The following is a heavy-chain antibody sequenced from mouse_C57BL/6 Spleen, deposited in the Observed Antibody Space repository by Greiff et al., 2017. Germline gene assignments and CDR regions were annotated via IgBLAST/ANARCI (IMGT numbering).Heavy chain of an antibody. CDR1: GYTFTSYW. J-gene: IGHJ1*03. D-gene: IGHD2-10*01. CDR2: IDPSDSYT. Sequence: VQLQQPGAELVRPGTSVKLSCKASGYTFTSYWMHWVKQRPGQGLEWIGVIDPSDSYTNYNQKFKGKSTLTVDKSSSAAYMQLSSLTSEDSAVYYCARSLPSYGNYVGWYFDVWGTGTTVTVSS. V-gene: IGHV1-59*01. CDR3: ARSLPSYGNYVGWYFDV.